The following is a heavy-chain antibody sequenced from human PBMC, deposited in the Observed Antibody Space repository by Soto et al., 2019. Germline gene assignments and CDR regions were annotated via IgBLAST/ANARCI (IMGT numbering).Heavy chain of an antibody. V-gene: IGHV3-33*01. Sequence: QVQLVESGGGVVQPGRSLRLSCAASGFTFSTYGMHWVRQAPGKGLEWLAVIWYDGSNQYYADSVKGRFTISRDNSKNTLYLQMNSLRAEDTAVYYCAREGPAGGLRGSDRWFDPWGQGTLVTVSS. D-gene: IGHD3-10*01. CDR2: IWYDGSNQ. CDR3: AREGPAGGLRGSDRWFDP. CDR1: GFTFSTYG. J-gene: IGHJ5*02.